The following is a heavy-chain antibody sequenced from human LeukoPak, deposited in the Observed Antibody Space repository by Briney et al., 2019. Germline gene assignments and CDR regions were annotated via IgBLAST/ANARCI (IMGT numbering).Heavy chain of an antibody. CDR1: GLTFSSSW. Sequence: GGSLRLSCAVSGLTFSSSWMDWVGQAPGKGLEWVASINPDGNEKYSADSVKGRFTISRDNAENSLYLQMNSLRVEDTAFYYCARDLAYSRLDYWGQGMLVTVSS. J-gene: IGHJ4*02. CDR3: ARDLAYSRLDY. V-gene: IGHV3-7*01. CDR2: INPDGNEK. D-gene: IGHD5-18*01.